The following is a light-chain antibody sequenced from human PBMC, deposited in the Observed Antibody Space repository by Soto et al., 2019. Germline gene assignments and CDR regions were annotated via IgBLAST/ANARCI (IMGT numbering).Light chain of an antibody. CDR1: SGHSSYI. J-gene: IGLJ2*01. V-gene: IGLV4-60*02. CDR3: ETWDSNTRV. CDR2: LEGSGSY. Sequence: QLVLTQSSSASASLGSSVKLTCTLSSGHSSYIIAWHQQQPGKAPRYLMKLEGSGSYNKGSGVPDRFSGSSSGADPYLTISNLQFEDEADYYCETWDSNTRVFGGGTKLTVL.